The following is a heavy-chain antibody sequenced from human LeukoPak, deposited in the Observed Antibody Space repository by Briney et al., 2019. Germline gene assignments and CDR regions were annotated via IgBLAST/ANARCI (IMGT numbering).Heavy chain of an antibody. CDR1: GGSVSSGDYS. Sequence: SETLSLTCTVSGGSVSSGDYSWGWIRQPPGKGLEWIGTIYYSGSTYYNPSLQSRVTISVDTSKNQFSLKLSSVTAADTAVYYCARALGYYDSSGRGAFDIWGQGTMVTVSS. V-gene: IGHV4-39*07. CDR2: IYYSGST. D-gene: IGHD3-22*01. J-gene: IGHJ3*02. CDR3: ARALGYYDSSGRGAFDI.